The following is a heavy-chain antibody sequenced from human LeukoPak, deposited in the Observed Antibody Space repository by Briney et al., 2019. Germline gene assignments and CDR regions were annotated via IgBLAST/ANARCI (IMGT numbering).Heavy chain of an antibody. CDR3: ATVYSDYENFDY. CDR1: GYTFTDYY. Sequence: ASVKISCKASGYTFTDYYMHWVQQAPGKGLEWMGLVDPEDGETIYAEKFQGRVTITADTSTDTAYMELSSLRSEDTAVYYCATVYSDYENFDYWGQGTLVTVSS. D-gene: IGHD5-12*01. CDR2: VDPEDGET. V-gene: IGHV1-69-2*01. J-gene: IGHJ4*02.